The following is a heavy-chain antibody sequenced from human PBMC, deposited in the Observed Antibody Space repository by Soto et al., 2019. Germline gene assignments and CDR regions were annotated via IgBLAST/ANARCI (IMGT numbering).Heavy chain of an antibody. D-gene: IGHD2-15*01. CDR3: ARSFGPDCSGGSCYQYNWFDP. Sequence: ASVKVSCKASGYTFTSYYMHWVRQAPGQWLEWMGIINPSGGSTSYAQKFQGRVTMTRDTSTSTVYMELSSLRSEDTAVYYCARSFGPDCSGGSCYQYNWFDPWGQGTLVTVSS. V-gene: IGHV1-46*01. J-gene: IGHJ5*02. CDR1: GYTFTSYY. CDR2: INPSGGST.